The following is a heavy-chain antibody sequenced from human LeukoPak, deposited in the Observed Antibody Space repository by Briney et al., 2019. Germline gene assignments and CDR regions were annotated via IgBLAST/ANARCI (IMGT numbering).Heavy chain of an antibody. J-gene: IGHJ6*02. CDR2: IYTSGST. V-gene: IGHV4-4*07. Sequence: PSETLSLTCTVSGGSISSYCWSWIRQPAGKGLERIGRIYTSGSTNYNPSLKSRVTMSVDTSKNQFSLKLSSVTAADTAVYYCARGGVTMIVDDYYGMDVWGQGTTVTVSS. CDR1: GGSISSYC. D-gene: IGHD3-22*01. CDR3: ARGGVTMIVDDYYGMDV.